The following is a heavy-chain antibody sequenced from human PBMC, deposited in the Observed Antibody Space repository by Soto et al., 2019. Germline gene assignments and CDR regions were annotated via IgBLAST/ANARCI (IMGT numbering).Heavy chain of an antibody. D-gene: IGHD3-10*01. V-gene: IGHV1-69*13. CDR3: AGGAPPKPPFRAF. Sequence: ASVKVSCKASGGTFSSYAISWVRQAPGQGLEWMGGIIPIFGTANYAQKFQGRVTITADESTSTAYMELSSLRSEDTAVYYCAGGAPPKPPFRAFGAKGTTVPVSP. CDR1: GGTFSSYA. J-gene: IGHJ6*04. CDR2: IIPIFGTA.